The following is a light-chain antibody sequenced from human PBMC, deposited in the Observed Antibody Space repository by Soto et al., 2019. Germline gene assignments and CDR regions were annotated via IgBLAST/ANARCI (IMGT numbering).Light chain of an antibody. Sequence: QSALTQPPSVSGSPGQSVTISCTGTSRDVGGYDRVAWYQQPPGTAPKLMIYEVSNRPSGVPDRFSGSKSGNTASLTISGLLAEDEADYYCSSYTSSSTFLWVFGGGTKLTVL. CDR3: SSYTSSSTFLWV. V-gene: IGLV2-18*02. CDR1: SRDVGGYDR. CDR2: EVS. J-gene: IGLJ3*02.